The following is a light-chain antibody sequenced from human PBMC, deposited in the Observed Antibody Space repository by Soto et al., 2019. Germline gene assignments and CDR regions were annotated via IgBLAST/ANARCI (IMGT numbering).Light chain of an antibody. J-gene: IGLJ1*01. CDR1: SSDISDYNY. CDR2: EVS. CDR3: SSYTSSSTGV. V-gene: IGLV2-14*01. Sequence: QSVLTQPASVSGSPGQSITISCTGTSSDISDYNYVSWYQQHPGKAPKLMIYEVSNRPSGVSNRFSGSKSGNTASLTISGLQAEDEADYYCSSYTSSSTGVFGNGTKVTVL.